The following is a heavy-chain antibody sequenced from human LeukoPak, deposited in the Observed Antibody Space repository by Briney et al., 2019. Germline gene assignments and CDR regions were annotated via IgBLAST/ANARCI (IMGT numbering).Heavy chain of an antibody. CDR3: ARDGGYSYGFDY. D-gene: IGHD5-18*01. J-gene: IGHJ4*02. Sequence: SVKVSCKASGGTFSSYAISWVRQAPGQGLEWMGGIIPIFGTANYAQKFQGRVTITADESTSTAYMELSSLRSEDTAVYYCARDGGYSYGFDYWGQGTLVTVSS. CDR1: GGTFSSYA. V-gene: IGHV1-69*01. CDR2: IIPIFGTA.